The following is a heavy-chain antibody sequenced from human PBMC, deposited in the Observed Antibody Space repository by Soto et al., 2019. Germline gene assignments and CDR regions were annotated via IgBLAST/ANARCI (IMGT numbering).Heavy chain of an antibody. CDR2: ISYDGSNK. Sequence: GGSLRLXCSASGFTFSSYGMHWVRQAPGKGLEWVAVISYDGSNKYYADSVKGRFTISRDNSKNTLYLQMNSLRAEDTAVYYSAKEYGSSSLSPDFDYWGQGTLVTVSS. CDR3: AKEYGSSSLSPDFDY. CDR1: GFTFSSYG. V-gene: IGHV3-30*18. D-gene: IGHD6-13*01. J-gene: IGHJ4*02.